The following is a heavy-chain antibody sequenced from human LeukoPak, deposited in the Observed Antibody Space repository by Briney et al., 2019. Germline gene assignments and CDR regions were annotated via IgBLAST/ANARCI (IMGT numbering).Heavy chain of an antibody. D-gene: IGHD4-17*01. CDR1: GGSINYDY. V-gene: IGHV4-59*01. J-gene: IGHJ4*02. CDR3: AGYQRTGLSATGLDY. CDR2: VFYSGNT. Sequence: SETLSLTCTVSGGSINYDYWSWIRQPPGKGLEWIGYVFYSGNTNYSPSLRGRVTMSVDTSKNQFSLRLSSLTASDTAVYYCAGYQRTGLSATGLDYWGQGILVTVSS.